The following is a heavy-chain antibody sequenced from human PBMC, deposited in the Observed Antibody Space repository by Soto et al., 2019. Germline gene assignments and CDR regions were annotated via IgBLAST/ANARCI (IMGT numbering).Heavy chain of an antibody. V-gene: IGHV3-30*18. D-gene: IGHD4-4*01. CDR3: AKESLESTYSYYVMDV. CDR1: GFSLDTYG. J-gene: IGHJ6*02. Sequence: GGSLRLSCEASGFSLDTYGMHWVRQAPGKGLEWVAVVSFDSKNKYYIDSVEGRFTISRDNSKNMMYLQMDSLRREDTAVYYCAKESLESTYSYYVMDVWGPGTTVTVSS. CDR2: VSFDSKNK.